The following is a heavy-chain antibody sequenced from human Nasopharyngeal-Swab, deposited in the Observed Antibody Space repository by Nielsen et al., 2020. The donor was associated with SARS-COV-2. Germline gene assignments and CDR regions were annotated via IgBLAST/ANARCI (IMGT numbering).Heavy chain of an antibody. CDR2: INHSGST. V-gene: IGHV4-34*01. D-gene: IGHD3-3*01. Sequence: ESLKISCAVYGGSFSGYYWSWIRQPPGKGLEWIGEINHSGSTNYNPSLKSRVTISVDTSKNQFSLKLSSVTAADTAVYYCAREAGIFGVVRLRYYYGMDVWGQGTTVTVSS. CDR3: AREAGIFGVVRLRYYYGMDV. J-gene: IGHJ6*02. CDR1: GGSFSGYY.